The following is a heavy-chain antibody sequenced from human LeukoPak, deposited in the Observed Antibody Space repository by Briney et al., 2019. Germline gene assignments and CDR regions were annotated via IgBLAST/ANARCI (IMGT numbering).Heavy chain of an antibody. CDR3: ARDLAAAGTVDI. D-gene: IGHD6-13*01. V-gene: IGHV4-59*01. Sequence: SETLSLTCTVTGGSISSYYWSWIRQPPGKGLEWIGYIYYSGSTNYNPSLKSRVTISVDTSKNQFSLKLSSVTAADTAVYYCARDLAAAGTVDIWGQGQWSPSLQ. J-gene: IGHJ3*02. CDR2: IYYSGST. CDR1: GGSISSYY.